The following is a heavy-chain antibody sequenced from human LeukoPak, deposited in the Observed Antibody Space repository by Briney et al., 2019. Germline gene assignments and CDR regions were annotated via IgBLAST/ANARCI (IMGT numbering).Heavy chain of an antibody. Sequence: ASVKVSCKASGYTFTAYDINWVRQATGQGLEWMGWTNPKSGNTGYAQRFQGRVTFTMNISITTAYMEMNSLTSEDTAIYYCARPYCSSTSCSRWLDPWGQGTLVTVSS. CDR3: ARPYCSSTSCSRWLDP. V-gene: IGHV1-8*03. CDR1: GYTFTAYD. J-gene: IGHJ5*02. CDR2: TNPKSGNT. D-gene: IGHD2-2*01.